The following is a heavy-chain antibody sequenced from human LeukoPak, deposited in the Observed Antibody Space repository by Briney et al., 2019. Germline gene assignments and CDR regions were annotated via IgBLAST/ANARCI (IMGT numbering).Heavy chain of an antibody. J-gene: IGHJ6*03. Sequence: ASVKVSCKASGYTFTGYYMHWVRQAPGQGLEWMGWINPNSGGTNYAQKFQGRVTMTRDTSISTAYMELSRLRSDDTAVYYCAREGHDFWSGFTYYYYYMDVWGKGTTVTVSS. CDR3: AREGHDFWSGFTYYYYYMDV. D-gene: IGHD3-3*01. CDR1: GYTFTGYY. V-gene: IGHV1-2*02. CDR2: INPNSGGT.